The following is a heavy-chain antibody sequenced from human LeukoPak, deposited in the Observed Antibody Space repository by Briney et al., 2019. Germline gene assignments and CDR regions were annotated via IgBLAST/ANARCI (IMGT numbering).Heavy chain of an antibody. CDR3: AGETIMIFGVGLGYFDL. V-gene: IGHV4-59*11. J-gene: IGHJ2*01. CDR1: AGSITSHY. D-gene: IGHD3-3*01. Sequence: SETLSPTCTVSAGSITSHYWSWIRQAPGKGMEWVGHMHSNGRTNYNSSLQSRVTISLDTSRNQFSLKMTSVTAADTAVYFCAGETIMIFGVGLGYFDLWGRGTLVTVSS. CDR2: MHSNGRT.